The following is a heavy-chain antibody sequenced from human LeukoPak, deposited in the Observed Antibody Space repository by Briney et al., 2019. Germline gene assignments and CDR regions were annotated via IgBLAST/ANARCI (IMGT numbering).Heavy chain of an antibody. CDR2: IYYSGST. J-gene: IGHJ5*02. V-gene: IGHV4-39*07. CDR1: GGSISSSSYY. D-gene: IGHD3-10*01. CDR3: ARGKAGSYSHNWFDP. Sequence: KPSETLSLTCTVSGGSISSSSYYWGWIRQPPGKGLEWIGSIYYSGSTYYNPSLKSRVTISVDTSKNQFSLKLSSVTAADTAVYYCARGKAGSYSHNWFDPWGQGTLATVSS.